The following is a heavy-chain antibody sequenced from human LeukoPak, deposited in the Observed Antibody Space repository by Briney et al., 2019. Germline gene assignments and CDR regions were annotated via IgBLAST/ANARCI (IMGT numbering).Heavy chain of an antibody. CDR2: ISYDGSNK. CDR1: GFTFSSYG. CDR3: AKVSYDEGTNY. J-gene: IGHJ4*02. D-gene: IGHD3-16*01. Sequence: GGSLRLSCAASGFTFSSYGMHWVRQAPGKGLEWVAVISYDGSNKYYADSVKGRFTISRDNSKNTLYLQMNSLRAEDTAVYYCAKVSYDEGTNYWGQGTLVTVSS. V-gene: IGHV3-30*18.